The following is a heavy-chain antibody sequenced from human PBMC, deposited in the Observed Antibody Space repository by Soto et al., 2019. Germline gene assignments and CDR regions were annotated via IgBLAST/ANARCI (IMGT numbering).Heavy chain of an antibody. D-gene: IGHD4-4*01. V-gene: IGHV3-23*01. CDR2: ISGSGGDT. CDR3: AKADGSGCNYLRCCC. CDR1: GFSFSSYA. J-gene: IGHJ4*02. Sequence: LRLSCAASGFSFSSYAMSWVRQAPGKGLEWVSAISGSGGDTYYADSVKGRSSISRDNSKNTVFVQMNSLRAEDTAIYYCAKADGSGCNYLRCCCWGRGCLVRVCS.